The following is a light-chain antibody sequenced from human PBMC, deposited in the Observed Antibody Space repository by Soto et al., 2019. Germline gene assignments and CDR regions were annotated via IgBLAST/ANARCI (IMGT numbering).Light chain of an antibody. CDR2: GAS. CDR3: QQYNNWPRT. CDR1: QSISSN. Sequence: EIVMTQSPATLSVSPGERATLSCRASQSISSNLAWYQQKRGQAPRLLIYGASTRATGIPARFTGSGSGTDFTLTISSLQSEDFAVYFCQQYNNWPRTFGKGTKLEI. V-gene: IGKV3-15*01. J-gene: IGKJ2*01.